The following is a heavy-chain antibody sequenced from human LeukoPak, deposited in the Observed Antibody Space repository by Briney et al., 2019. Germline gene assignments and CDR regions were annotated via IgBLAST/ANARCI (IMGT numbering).Heavy chain of an antibody. J-gene: IGHJ4*02. CDR3: AREIGQLDY. D-gene: IGHD6-6*01. CDR1: GFTFSTFA. V-gene: IGHV3-23*01. CDR2: ISGSGDTS. Sequence: GGSLRLSCAASGFTFSTFAMSWVRQAPGKGLEWVSVISGSGDTSYYADSVRGRFTIFRDNSKNTLFLQMNSLRAEDTAVYYCAREIGQLDYWGQGTLATVSS.